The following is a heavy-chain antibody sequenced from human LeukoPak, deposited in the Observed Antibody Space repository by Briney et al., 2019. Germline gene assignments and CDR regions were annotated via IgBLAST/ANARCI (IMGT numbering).Heavy chain of an antibody. D-gene: IGHD2-2*01. Sequence: SVKVSCKASGGTFSSYAISWLRQAPGQGLEWMGGIIPIFGTANYAQKFQGRVTITADESTSTAYMELSSLRSEDTAVYYCAGYWSSTSCYEISDYYYYMDVWGKGTTVTVSS. CDR2: IIPIFGTA. CDR3: AGYWSSTSCYEISDYYYYMDV. J-gene: IGHJ6*03. V-gene: IGHV1-69*13. CDR1: GGTFSSYA.